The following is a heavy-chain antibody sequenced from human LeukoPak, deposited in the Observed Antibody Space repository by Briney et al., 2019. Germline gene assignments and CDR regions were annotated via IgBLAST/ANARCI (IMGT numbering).Heavy chain of an antibody. CDR3: ARVVPAASYYYYGMDV. CDR2: IYYSGST. J-gene: IGHJ6*02. V-gene: IGHV4-30-4*01. Sequence: NPSQTLSLTCTVSGGSISSGDYYWSWIRQPTGKGLEWIGYIYYSGSTYYNPSPKSRVTISVDTSKNQFSLKLSSVTAADTAVYYCARVVPAASYYYYGMDVWGQGTTVTVSS. D-gene: IGHD2-2*01. CDR1: GGSISSGDYY.